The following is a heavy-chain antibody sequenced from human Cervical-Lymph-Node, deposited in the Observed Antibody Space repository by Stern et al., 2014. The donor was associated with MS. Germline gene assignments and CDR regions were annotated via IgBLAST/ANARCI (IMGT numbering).Heavy chain of an antibody. CDR2: IYHSGYT. V-gene: IGHV4-59*01. Sequence: QVQLQESGPGLVKSSETLSLTCTVSGASISSYYWSWIRQSPGKGLEWIGYIYHSGYTKYNPSLKSRVTISVDTSKKQFSLKLSSVTAADTAVYYCARLTYYDSTGYVDYWGQGTLVTVSS. J-gene: IGHJ4*02. CDR1: GASISSYY. CDR3: ARLTYYDSTGYVDY. D-gene: IGHD3-22*01.